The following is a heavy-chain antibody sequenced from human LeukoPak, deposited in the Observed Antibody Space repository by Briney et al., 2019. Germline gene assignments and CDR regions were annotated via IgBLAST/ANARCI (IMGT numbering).Heavy chain of an antibody. CDR2: IYYSGST. Sequence: SETLSLTCTVSGGSVSSSSYYWGWIRQPPGKGLEWIGSIYYSGSTYYNPSLKGRVTISVDTSKNQFSLKLSSVTAADTAVYYCARHVGYCSGGSCYSAWYFDLWGRGTLVTVSS. V-gene: IGHV4-39*01. J-gene: IGHJ2*01. CDR3: ARHVGYCSGGSCYSAWYFDL. CDR1: GGSVSSSSYY. D-gene: IGHD2-15*01.